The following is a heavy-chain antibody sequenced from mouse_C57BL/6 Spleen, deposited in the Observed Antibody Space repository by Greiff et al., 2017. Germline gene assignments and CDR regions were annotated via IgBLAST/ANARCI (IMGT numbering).Heavy chain of an antibody. CDR1: GYTFTSYW. CDR3: ARSTVDEDAMDY. J-gene: IGHJ4*01. CDR2: IHPNSGST. V-gene: IGHV1-64*01. Sequence: QVQLKQPGAELVKPGASVKLCKASGYTFTSYWMHWVKQRPGQGLEWIGTIHPNSGSTNYNEKFKSKATLTVDKSSSTAYMQLSSLTSEDSAVYYCARSTVDEDAMDYWGQGTSVTVSS. D-gene: IGHD1-1*01.